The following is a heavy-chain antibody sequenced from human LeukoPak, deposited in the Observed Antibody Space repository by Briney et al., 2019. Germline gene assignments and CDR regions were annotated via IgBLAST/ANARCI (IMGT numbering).Heavy chain of an antibody. CDR1: GGSISSSSYY. V-gene: IGHV4-39*02. CDR2: IYYSGST. Sequence: SETLSLTCTVSGGSISSSSYYWGWIRQPPGKGLEWIGSIYYSGSTYYNPSLKSRVTISVDTSKNQFSLKLSSVTAADTAVYYCARDGYNERWLDYWGQGTLVTVSS. J-gene: IGHJ4*02. CDR3: ARDGYNERWLDY. D-gene: IGHD5-24*01.